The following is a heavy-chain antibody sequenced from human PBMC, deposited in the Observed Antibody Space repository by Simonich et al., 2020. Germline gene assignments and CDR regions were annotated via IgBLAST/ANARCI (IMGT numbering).Heavy chain of an antibody. CDR3: ARDYSNYDAFDI. J-gene: IGHJ3*02. Sequence: EVQLVESGGGLVQPGGSLGLSCAASGFTFISYWMYWVRQAPGTGLVWVSRIKSEGSSTSYAESVKGRFTISRDNAKNTLYLQMNSLRAEDTAVYYCARDYSNYDAFDIWGQGTMVTVSS. CDR1: GFTFISYW. CDR2: IKSEGSST. D-gene: IGHD4-4*01. V-gene: IGHV3-74*01.